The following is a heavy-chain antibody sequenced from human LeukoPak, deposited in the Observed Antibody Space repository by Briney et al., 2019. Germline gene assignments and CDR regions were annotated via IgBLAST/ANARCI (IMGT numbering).Heavy chain of an antibody. J-gene: IGHJ5*02. CDR1: GYTFTDYF. CDR2: ISPNNGVI. V-gene: IGHV1-2*02. D-gene: IGHD3-10*01. Sequence: GASVRVSCTTFGYTFTDYFILWWRQAAGLGREWWGWISPNNGVITYAQKFQGRVTMSTDTSITTASMELSKLRSDDTGVYHCVRAKYGAGEKNWFDPWGQGTLVTVSS. CDR3: VRAKYGAGEKNWFDP.